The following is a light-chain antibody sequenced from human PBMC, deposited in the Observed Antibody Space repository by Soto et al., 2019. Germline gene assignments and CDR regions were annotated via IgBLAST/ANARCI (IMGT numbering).Light chain of an antibody. Sequence: DIQITQSPSTLSASVGDRVTITCLSSQSISSWLAWYQQKPGKAPKLLIYDASSLESGVPSRFSGSGSGTEFTLTISSLQPDDFATYYCQQYNSYPLTFGGGTRWIS. CDR2: DAS. CDR3: QQYNSYPLT. CDR1: QSISSW. V-gene: IGKV1-5*01. J-gene: IGKJ4*01.